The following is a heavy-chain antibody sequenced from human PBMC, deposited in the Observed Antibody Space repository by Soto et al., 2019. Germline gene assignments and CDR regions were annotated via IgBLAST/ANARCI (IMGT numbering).Heavy chain of an antibody. J-gene: IGHJ1*01. D-gene: IGHD2-15*01. CDR1: GGTFSSYA. CDR3: AREGLDCSGGSSYSGYFQH. V-gene: IGHV1-69*13. CDR2: IIPIFGTA. Sequence: SVKVSCKASGGTFSSYAISWVRQAPGQGLEWMGGIIPIFGTANYAQKFQGRVTITADESTSTAYMELSSLRSEDTAVYYCAREGLDCSGGSSYSGYFQHWGQGALVTVSS.